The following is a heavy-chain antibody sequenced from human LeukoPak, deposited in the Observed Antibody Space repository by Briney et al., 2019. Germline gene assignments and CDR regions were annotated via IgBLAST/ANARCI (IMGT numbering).Heavy chain of an antibody. V-gene: IGHV4-59*08. J-gene: IGHJ3*02. CDR3: ARRYLHYYDSSGYSSGDAFDI. Sequence: SETLSLTFTVSGGSISSYYWSWIRQPPGKGLEWIGYIYYSGSTNYNPSLKSRVTMSVDTSKNQFSLKLSSVTAADTAVYYCARRYLHYYDSSGYSSGDAFDIWGQGTMVTVPS. CDR2: IYYSGST. CDR1: GGSISSYY. D-gene: IGHD3-22*01.